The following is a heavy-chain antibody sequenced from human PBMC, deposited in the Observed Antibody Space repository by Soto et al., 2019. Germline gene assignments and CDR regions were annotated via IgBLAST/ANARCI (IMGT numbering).Heavy chain of an antibody. CDR1: GYRFTSYW. V-gene: IGHV5-51*01. CDR2: IFPSDSDT. J-gene: IGHJ5*02. Sequence: GESLKISCRTSGYRFTSYWIAWVRQMPGKGLEWMGIIFPSDSDTRYSPSFQGKVNISADRSTSTVFLQWASLKASDTAVYFCARKDKSGYFNWFDPWGQGTLVTVSS. D-gene: IGHD3-22*01. CDR3: ARKDKSGYFNWFDP.